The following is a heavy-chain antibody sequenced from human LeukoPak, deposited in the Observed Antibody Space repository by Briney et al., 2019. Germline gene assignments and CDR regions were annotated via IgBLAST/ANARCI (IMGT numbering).Heavy chain of an antibody. J-gene: IGHJ4*02. CDR3: ARHLNDCGDDCYIFDY. CDR1: SGSVSSGIYY. CDR2: IYYSGST. Sequence: PSETLSLTCTVFSGSVSSGIYYWTWIRQPPGKGLEWIGYIYYSGSTNYNPSLKSRVTISVDTSKNQFSLKLTSVTAADTAVYDCARHLNDCGDDCYIFDYWGQGTLVTVSS. D-gene: IGHD2-21*01. V-gene: IGHV4-61*01.